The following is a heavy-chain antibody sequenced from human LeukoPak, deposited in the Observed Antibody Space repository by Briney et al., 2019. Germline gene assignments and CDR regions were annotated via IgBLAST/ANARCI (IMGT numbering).Heavy chain of an antibody. J-gene: IGHJ4*02. Sequence: SVTVFYKASGGTFSIYAISWVRQPPGQGLEWMGGIIPIFGTANYAQKFQGRVTITADESTSAAYMELSSLRSEATAVYYCARTDYYGSGSYYYFDYWGQGTLVTVSS. CDR2: IIPIFGTA. D-gene: IGHD3-10*01. V-gene: IGHV1-69*01. CDR1: GGTFSIYA. CDR3: ARTDYYGSGSYYYFDY.